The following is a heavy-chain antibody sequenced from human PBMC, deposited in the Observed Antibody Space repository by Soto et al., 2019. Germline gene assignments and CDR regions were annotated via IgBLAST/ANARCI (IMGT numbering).Heavy chain of an antibody. D-gene: IGHD6-19*01. V-gene: IGHV1-69*13. J-gene: IGHJ6*02. Sequence: SVKVSCKASGGTFSSYAISWVRQAPGQGLEWMGGIIPIFGTANYAQKFQGRVTITADESTSTAYMELSSLRSEDTAVYYCAKGAAKSAVAGSNNYYGMDVWGQGTTVTVS. CDR3: AKGAAKSAVAGSNNYYGMDV. CDR2: IIPIFGTA. CDR1: GGTFSSYA.